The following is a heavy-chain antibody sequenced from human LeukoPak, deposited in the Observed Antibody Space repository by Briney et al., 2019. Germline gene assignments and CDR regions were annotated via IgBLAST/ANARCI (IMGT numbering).Heavy chain of an antibody. V-gene: IGHV4-34*01. Sequence: PSETLSLTCAVYGGSISHYYWSWIRQSPGKGLECIGEINHSGSTNYNPSLKSRVTISVDTSKNQFSLKLSSVTAADTAVYYCARYRSGELELWGQGTLVTVSS. D-gene: IGHD1-7*01. CDR3: ARYRSGELEL. J-gene: IGHJ4*02. CDR1: GGSISHYY. CDR2: INHSGST.